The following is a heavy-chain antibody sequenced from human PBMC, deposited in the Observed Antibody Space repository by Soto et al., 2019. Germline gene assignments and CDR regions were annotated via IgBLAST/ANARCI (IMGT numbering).Heavy chain of an antibody. J-gene: IGHJ3*01. CDR3: ARAGPSFEGAV. Sequence: SETLSLTCTVSGASMENPYGSWIRQPSGKGLEYIGYMFYTGRADYNASFTSRVTMSVDTSNNQLSLKLRSVSAADTAVYYCARAGPSFEGAVWG. V-gene: IGHV4-59*11. CDR1: GASMENPY. CDR2: MFYTGRA. D-gene: IGHD3-16*01.